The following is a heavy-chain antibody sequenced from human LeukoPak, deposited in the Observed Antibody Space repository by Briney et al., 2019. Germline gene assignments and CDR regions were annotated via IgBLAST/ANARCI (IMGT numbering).Heavy chain of an antibody. D-gene: IGHD6-19*01. J-gene: IGHJ4*02. CDR1: GFTFSAFA. Sequence: GGSLRLSCAASGFTFSAFAMTWVRQAPGKGLEWVSTINGDNTYSADSVKGRITFSRDSSKNTLSLQLRSLRAEDTAVYYCAKDLSYTSGSSDYWGQGTLVTVSS. CDR3: AKDLSYTSGSSDY. CDR2: INGDNT. V-gene: IGHV3-23*01.